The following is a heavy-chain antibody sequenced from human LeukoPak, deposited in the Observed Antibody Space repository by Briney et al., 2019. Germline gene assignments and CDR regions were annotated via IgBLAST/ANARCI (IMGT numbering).Heavy chain of an antibody. CDR1: VGTFISYA. CDR2: IIPIFGIA. D-gene: IGHD1-20*01. J-gene: IGHJ4*02. CDR3: ARDSSGITGTNLDY. Sequence: ASVKVSCKASVGTFISYAISWVRQAPGQGLEWMGRIIPIFGIANYAQKFQGRVTITADKSTSTAYMELSSLRSEDTAVYYCARDSSGITGTNLDYWGQGTLVTVSS. V-gene: IGHV1-69*04.